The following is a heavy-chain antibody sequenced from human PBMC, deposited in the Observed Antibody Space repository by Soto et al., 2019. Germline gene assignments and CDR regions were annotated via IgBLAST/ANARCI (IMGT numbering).Heavy chain of an antibody. CDR2: IYYSGST. J-gene: IGHJ5*02. Sequence: ETLSLTCTVSGGSVSSGSFYWSWIRQPPGKGLEWIGYIYYSGSTNYNPSLKSRVTIAVDTSKNQFSRKLSSVTAADTAVYYCARDTPYYDSSGYYRNWFDPWGQGTLVTVSS. CDR1: GGSVSSGSFY. V-gene: IGHV4-61*01. D-gene: IGHD3-22*01. CDR3: ARDTPYYDSSGYYRNWFDP.